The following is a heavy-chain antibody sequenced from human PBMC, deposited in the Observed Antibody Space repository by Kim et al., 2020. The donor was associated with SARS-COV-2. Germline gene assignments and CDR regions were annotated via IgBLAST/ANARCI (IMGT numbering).Heavy chain of an antibody. Sequence: GGSLRLSCAASGFTFSSYSMNWVRQAPGKGLEWVSSISSSSSYIYYADSVKGRFTISRDNAKNSLYLQMNSLRAEDTAVYYCAREGYCSSTSCTNYGYDFWSGYYGSQAYYYYGMDVWGQGTTVTVSS. V-gene: IGHV3-21*01. J-gene: IGHJ6*02. CDR2: ISSSSSYI. CDR1: GFTFSSYS. CDR3: AREGYCSSTSCTNYGYDFWSGYYGSQAYYYYGMDV. D-gene: IGHD2-2*01.